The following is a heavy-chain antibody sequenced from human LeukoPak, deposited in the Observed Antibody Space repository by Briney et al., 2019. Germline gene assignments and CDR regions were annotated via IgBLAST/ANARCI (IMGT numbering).Heavy chain of an antibody. J-gene: IGHJ5*02. CDR2: IYHSGST. CDR3: ARHKRSRIVVVVAATLNWFDP. Sequence: SETLSLTCAVSGGSISSSNWWSWIRQPPGKGLEWIGEIYHSGSTNYNPSLKSRVTISVDKSKTQFSLKLSSVTAADTAVYYCARHKRSRIVVVVAATLNWFDPWGQGTLVTVSS. CDR1: GGSISSSNW. V-gene: IGHV4-4*02. D-gene: IGHD2-15*01.